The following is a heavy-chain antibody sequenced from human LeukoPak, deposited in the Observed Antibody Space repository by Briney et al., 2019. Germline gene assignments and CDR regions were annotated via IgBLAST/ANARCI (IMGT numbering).Heavy chain of an antibody. D-gene: IGHD3-10*01. J-gene: IGHJ4*02. Sequence: PGGSLRLSCAASGFTFSDYAMSWFRQAPGKGSGWVSAITGSGGSTYYADSVKGRFTISRDKSKNTLYLQMNSLRAEDAALYYCAKDPAYYYGSGSYSTFEYWGQGTLVTVSS. CDR3: AKDPAYYYGSGSYSTFEY. V-gene: IGHV3-23*01. CDR1: GFTFSDYA. CDR2: ITGSGGST.